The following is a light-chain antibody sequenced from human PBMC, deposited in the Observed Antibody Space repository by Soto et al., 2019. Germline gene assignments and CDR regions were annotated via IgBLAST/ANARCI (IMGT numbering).Light chain of an antibody. V-gene: IGKV4-1*01. Sequence: DIVMTQSPDSLAVSLGERATINCKSSQCVLYSSNNKNYLAWYQQKPGQPPKLLIYWASTRESGVPDRFSGSGSGTDLTLTISSLQAEDVAVYYCQQYYSTPTWTFGQGTKVEIK. CDR2: WAS. CDR3: QQYYSTPTWT. J-gene: IGKJ1*01. CDR1: QCVLYSSNNKNY.